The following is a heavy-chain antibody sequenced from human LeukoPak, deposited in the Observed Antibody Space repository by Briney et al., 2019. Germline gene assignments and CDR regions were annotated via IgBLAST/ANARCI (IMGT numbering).Heavy chain of an antibody. CDR3: AKSLGDYLFYYMDV. CDR1: GFTFSSYG. CDR2: IRYDGSNK. D-gene: IGHD4-17*01. V-gene: IGHV3-30*02. Sequence: PGGSLRLSCAASGFTFSSYGMHWVRQAPGKGLEWVAFIRYDGSNKYYADSVKGRFTISRDSSKNTLYLQMNSLRAEDTAVYYCAKSLGDYLFYYMDVWGKGTTVTVSS. J-gene: IGHJ6*03.